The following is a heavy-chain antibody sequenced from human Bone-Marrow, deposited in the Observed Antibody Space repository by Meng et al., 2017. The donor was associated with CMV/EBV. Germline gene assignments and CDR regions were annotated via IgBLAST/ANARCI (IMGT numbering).Heavy chain of an antibody. D-gene: IGHD6-6*01. J-gene: IGHJ6*02. V-gene: IGHV3-30*02. Sequence: GESLKISCAASGFTFSSYGMHWVRQAPGKGLEWVAFIRYDGSNKYYADSVKGRFTISRDNSKNTLYLQMNSLRAEDTAVYYCASGALWQLGGMDVWAQGTTVTFSS. CDR1: GFTFSSYG. CDR3: ASGALWQLGGMDV. CDR2: IRYDGSNK.